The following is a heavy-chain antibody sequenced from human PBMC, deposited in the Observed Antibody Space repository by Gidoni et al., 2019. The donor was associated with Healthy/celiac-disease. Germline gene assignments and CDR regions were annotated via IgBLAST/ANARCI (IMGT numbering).Heavy chain of an antibody. V-gene: IGHV4-59*01. CDR3: ARDDGYSSGWYEPGV. D-gene: IGHD6-19*01. Sequence: QVQLQASGPGLVKPSETLSLTCTGSGGSISSYYWSWIRQPPGKGLEWIGYIYYSGRTNYNPSLKSRVTISVDTSKNQFSLKLSSVTAADTAVYYCARDDGYSSGWYEPGVWGQGTTVTVSS. J-gene: IGHJ6*02. CDR1: GGSISSYY. CDR2: IYYSGRT.